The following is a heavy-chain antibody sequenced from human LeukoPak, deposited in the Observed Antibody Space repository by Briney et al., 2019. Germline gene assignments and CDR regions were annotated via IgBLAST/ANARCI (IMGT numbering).Heavy chain of an antibody. D-gene: IGHD6-6*01. Sequence: GGSLRLSCAASGFTFSSFAMTWVRQAPGKGLEWVQVITASGSSTYYADSVMGRFTISRDNSKNTLYLQMNSLRAEDTAIYYCAKGRRSSSPTAFDYWGQGTLVTGSS. CDR1: GFTFSSFA. J-gene: IGHJ4*02. CDR3: AKGRRSSSPTAFDY. CDR2: ITASGSST. V-gene: IGHV3-23*01.